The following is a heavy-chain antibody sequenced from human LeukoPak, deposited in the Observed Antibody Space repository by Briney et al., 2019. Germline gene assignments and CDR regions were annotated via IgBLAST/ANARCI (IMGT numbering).Heavy chain of an antibody. J-gene: IGHJ4*02. Sequence: GGSLTLSCAASGFPFSNHAMSWLRQAPGKALEWVSTISGSGDSTYYADSVKGRFTISGDNSKNTLYLQMNSLRAEDTAVYYCARRGPNWGFFDYWGRGTLVTVSS. CDR3: ARRGPNWGFFDY. V-gene: IGHV3-23*01. CDR2: ISGSGDST. D-gene: IGHD7-27*01. CDR1: GFPFSNHA.